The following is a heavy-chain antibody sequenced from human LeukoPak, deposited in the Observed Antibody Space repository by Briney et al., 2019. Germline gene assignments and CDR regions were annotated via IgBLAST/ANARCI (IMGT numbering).Heavy chain of an antibody. Sequence: ASVKVSCKASGYTFTSYYMHWVRQAPGQGLEWMGIINPSGGSTSYAQKFQGRVTMTRDTSTSTVYMGLSSLRSEDTAVYYCARNYGGNYQFDYWGQGTLVTVSS. CDR1: GYTFTSYY. V-gene: IGHV1-46*01. CDR3: ARNYGGNYQFDY. D-gene: IGHD4-23*01. J-gene: IGHJ4*02. CDR2: INPSGGST.